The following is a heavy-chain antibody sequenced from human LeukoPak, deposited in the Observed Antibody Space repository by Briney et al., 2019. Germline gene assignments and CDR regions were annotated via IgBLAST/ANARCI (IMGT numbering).Heavy chain of an antibody. D-gene: IGHD3-22*01. CDR1: GFTFSSYG. CDR3: AKGYYDSSGYGPDY. J-gene: IGHJ4*02. Sequence: PGRSLRPSCAASGFTFSSYGMHWVRQAPGKGLEWVAVISYDGSNKYYADSVKGRFTISRDNSKNTLYLQMNSLRAEDMAVYYCAKGYYDSSGYGPDYWGQGTLVTVSS. V-gene: IGHV3-30*18. CDR2: ISYDGSNK.